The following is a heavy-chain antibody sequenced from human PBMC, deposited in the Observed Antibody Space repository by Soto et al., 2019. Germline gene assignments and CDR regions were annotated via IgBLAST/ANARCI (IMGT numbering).Heavy chain of an antibody. J-gene: IGHJ4*02. CDR3: ATSRTGTIPSDY. CDR2: ISAYNGNT. Sequence: VASVKVSCKASGYTFTSYGISWVRQAPGQGLEWMGWISAYNGNTNYAQKLQGRVTMTTDTSTSTAYMELRSLRSDDTAVYYCATSRTGTIPSDYWGQGTLVTVSS. D-gene: IGHD1-7*01. CDR1: GYTFTSYG. V-gene: IGHV1-18*01.